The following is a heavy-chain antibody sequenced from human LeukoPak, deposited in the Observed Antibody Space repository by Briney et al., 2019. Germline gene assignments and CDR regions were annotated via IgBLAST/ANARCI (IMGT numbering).Heavy chain of an antibody. Sequence: SETLSLTCTVSSASISYLYWNWIRQPPGKGLEWIGYIHYTGSTNYNPSLKSRVTISVDTSKNQFSLKLSSVTAADTAVYYCATYTNRLHYWGQGTLVTVSS. CDR1: SASISYLY. CDR3: ATYTNRLHY. J-gene: IGHJ4*02. D-gene: IGHD2-8*01. V-gene: IGHV4-59*01. CDR2: IHYTGST.